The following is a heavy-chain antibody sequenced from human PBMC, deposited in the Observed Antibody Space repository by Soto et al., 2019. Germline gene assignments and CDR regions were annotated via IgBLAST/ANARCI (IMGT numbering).Heavy chain of an antibody. D-gene: IGHD1-26*01. J-gene: IGHJ4*02. CDR3: ARAVGPFDY. V-gene: IGHV3-33*01. Sequence: AGGSLRLSCAASGFTFSTYGMHWVRQAPGKGLEWVAVIWYDGSNKYYADSVKGRFTISRDNSKNTLSLQMNSLRAEDTAVYYCARAVGPFDYWGQGTLVTVSS. CDR1: GFTFSTYG. CDR2: IWYDGSNK.